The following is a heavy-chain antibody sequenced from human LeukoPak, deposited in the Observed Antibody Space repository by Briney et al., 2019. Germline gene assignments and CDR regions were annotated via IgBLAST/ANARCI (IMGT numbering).Heavy chain of an antibody. J-gene: IGHJ5*02. CDR3: ARDLGEDIVVVPAAEPWFDP. CDR2: ISSSSSYI. D-gene: IGHD2-2*01. Sequence: GGSLRLSCAASGFTFSSYSMNWVRQAPGKGLEWVSSISSSSSYIYYADSVKGRFTISRDNAKNSLCLQMNSLRAEDTAVYYCARDLGEDIVVVPAAEPWFDPWGQGTLVTVSS. V-gene: IGHV3-21*01. CDR1: GFTFSSYS.